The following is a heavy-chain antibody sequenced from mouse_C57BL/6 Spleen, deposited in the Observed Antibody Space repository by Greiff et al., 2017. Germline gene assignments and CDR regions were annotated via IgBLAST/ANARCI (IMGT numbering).Heavy chain of an antibody. CDR2: INPSTGGT. D-gene: IGHD2-3*01. Sequence: EVQLQQSGPELVKPGASVKISCKASGYSFTGYYMNWVKQSPEKSLEWIGEINPSTGGTTYNQKFKAKATLTVDKSSSTAYMQLKSLTSEDSAVYYCARSMMVAAPAYWGQGTLVTVSA. V-gene: IGHV1-42*01. CDR1: GYSFTGYY. J-gene: IGHJ3*01. CDR3: ARSMMVAAPAY.